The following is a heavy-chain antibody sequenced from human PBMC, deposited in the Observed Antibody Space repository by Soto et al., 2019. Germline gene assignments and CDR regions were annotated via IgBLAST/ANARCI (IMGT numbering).Heavy chain of an antibody. Sequence: QVHLQEYGPVLVTASGTLSLTCSVSGGSISGYYCSWVRQPAGKGLEWMGRMYGNGIRDYNPSLKSRVTLSVDTSKKQISLQLDSMTAADTPVYFCARDENSWSEYLKHWGQGTVVIVSS. D-gene: IGHD6-13*01. V-gene: IGHV4-4*07. CDR3: ARDENSWSEYLKH. J-gene: IGHJ1*01. CDR1: GGSISGYY. CDR2: MYGNGIR.